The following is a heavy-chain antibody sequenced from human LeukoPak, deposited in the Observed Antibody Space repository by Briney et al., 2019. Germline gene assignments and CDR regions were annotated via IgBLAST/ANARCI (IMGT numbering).Heavy chain of an antibody. J-gene: IGHJ4*02. Sequence: GDSLRLSCAASGFTFTKYWMTWVRQAPGKGLEWVGNIKQDGSDKNYMDSVKGRFTISRDNTKNSVYLQMSSLRAEDTAVYYCARDDILTGFGYWGQGTLVTVSS. V-gene: IGHV3-7*03. D-gene: IGHD3-9*01. CDR2: IKQDGSDK. CDR1: GFTFTKYW. CDR3: ARDDILTGFGY.